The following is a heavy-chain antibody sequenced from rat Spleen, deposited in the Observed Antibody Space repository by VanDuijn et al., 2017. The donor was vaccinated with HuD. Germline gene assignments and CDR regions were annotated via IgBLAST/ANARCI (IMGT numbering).Heavy chain of an antibody. V-gene: IGHV2S8*01. J-gene: IGHJ4*01. CDR3: ARDQGAYTYGVMNA. Sequence: QVQLKESGPDLVQPSQTLSLTCTVSGFSLTSYGVSWVRQPPGKGLEWIAAISSGGSTDYNSALKSRLSISRDTSKSQVFLKMNSLQTEDTAMYFCARDQGAYTYGVMNAWGQGTSVTVSS. CDR2: ISSGGST. D-gene: IGHD2-5*01. CDR1: GFSLTSYG.